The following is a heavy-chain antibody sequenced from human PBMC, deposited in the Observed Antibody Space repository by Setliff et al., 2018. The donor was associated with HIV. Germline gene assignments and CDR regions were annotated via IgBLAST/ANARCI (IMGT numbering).Heavy chain of an antibody. J-gene: IGHJ4*02. CDR3: ARDPVITMMVGPKFYFDY. CDR2: IYYSGST. CDR1: GGSISSGSYY. V-gene: IGHV4-39*02. Sequence: PSETLSLTCTVSGGSISSGSYYWSWIRQPPGKGLEWIGSIYYSGSTYYNPSLKSRVTISVDTSKNQFSLKLSSVTAADTAVYYCARDPVITMMVGPKFYFDYWGQGILVTVSS. D-gene: IGHD3-22*01.